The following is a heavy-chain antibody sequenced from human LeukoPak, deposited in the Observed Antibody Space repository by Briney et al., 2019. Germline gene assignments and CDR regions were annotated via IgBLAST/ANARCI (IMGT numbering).Heavy chain of an antibody. J-gene: IGHJ3*02. V-gene: IGHV3-74*01. D-gene: IGHD6-19*01. CDR1: GFTFSTSW. CDR2: IKRDWSRT. Sequence: PGGSLRLACAASGFTFSTSWMHCVRQAPGKGLVWVSHIKRDWSRTTYAYSVKVRFTISRDNAKNSLYLQMNSPRAEDTAVYYCARYSSSGWYGDDAFDIWGQETMVTVSS. CDR3: ARYSSSGWYGDDAFDI.